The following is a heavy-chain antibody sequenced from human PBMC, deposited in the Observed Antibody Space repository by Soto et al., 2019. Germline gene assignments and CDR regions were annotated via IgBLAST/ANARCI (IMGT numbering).Heavy chain of an antibody. CDR1: GGSVSSGSYY. J-gene: IGHJ6*02. CDR2: IYYSGST. Sequence: SETLSLTCTVSGGSVSSGSYYWSWIRQPPGKGLEWIGYIYYSGSTNYNPSLKSRVTISVDTSKNQFSLKLSPVTAADTAVYYCARDDSSGYSRTPARVDYYYGMDVWGQGTTVTVSS. CDR3: ARDDSSGYSRTPARVDYYYGMDV. D-gene: IGHD3-22*01. V-gene: IGHV4-61*01.